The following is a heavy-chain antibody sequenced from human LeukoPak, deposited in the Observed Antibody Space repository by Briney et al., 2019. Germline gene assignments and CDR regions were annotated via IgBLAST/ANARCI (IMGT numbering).Heavy chain of an antibody. CDR1: GGSFSGYY. CDR2: INHSGST. V-gene: IGHV4-34*01. Sequence: PSETLSLTCAVYGGSFSGYYWSWIRQPPGKGLEWIGEINHSGSTYYNPSLKSRVTISVDTSKNQFSLKLSSVTAADTAVYYCASVEAAGVNFDYWGQGTLVTVSS. CDR3: ASVEAAGVNFDY. J-gene: IGHJ4*02. D-gene: IGHD6-13*01.